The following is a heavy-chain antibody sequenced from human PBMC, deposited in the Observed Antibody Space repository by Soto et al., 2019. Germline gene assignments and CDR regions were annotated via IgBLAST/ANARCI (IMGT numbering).Heavy chain of an antibody. V-gene: IGHV3-30*09. CDR3: ARDRVYYYDSSGYYNFEY. Sequence: QVQLVESGGGVVQPGRSLRLSCAASGFTFNNYATHWVRQAPGKGLEWVAVISYDGNNQYYADSVKGRFAISRDNSKNTLYLQMNSLRDEDTAVYYCARDRVYYYDSSGYYNFEYWGQGSLVTVSS. CDR1: GFTFNNYA. D-gene: IGHD3-22*01. J-gene: IGHJ4*02. CDR2: ISYDGNNQ.